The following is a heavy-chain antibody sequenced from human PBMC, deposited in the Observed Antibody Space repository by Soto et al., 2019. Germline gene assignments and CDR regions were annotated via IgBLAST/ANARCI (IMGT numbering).Heavy chain of an antibody. Sequence: GGSLRLSCAASGFTFDDYAMHWVRQAPGKSLEWVSGISWNSGSIGYVDSVKGRFTISRDNAKNSLYLQMNSLRTEDTALHYCAKAVAGMTIIENWGQGTLVTVSS. CDR3: AKAVAGMTIIEN. CDR1: GFTFDDYA. CDR2: ISWNSGSI. V-gene: IGHV3-9*01. D-gene: IGHD6-19*01. J-gene: IGHJ4*02.